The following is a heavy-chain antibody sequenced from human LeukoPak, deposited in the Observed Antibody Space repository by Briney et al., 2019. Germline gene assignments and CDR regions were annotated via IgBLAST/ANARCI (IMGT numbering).Heavy chain of an antibody. CDR1: GYTFTGYY. CDR2: INPNSGGT. D-gene: IGHD6-13*01. V-gene: IGHV1-2*02. CDR3: ARGGQLVRVTWFDP. J-gene: IGHJ5*02. Sequence: ASVKVSCKASGYTFTGYYMHWVRQAPGQGREWMGWINPNSGGTNYAQKFQGRVTMTRDTSISTAYMELSRLRSDDTAVYYCARGGQLVRVTWFDPWGQGTLVTVSS.